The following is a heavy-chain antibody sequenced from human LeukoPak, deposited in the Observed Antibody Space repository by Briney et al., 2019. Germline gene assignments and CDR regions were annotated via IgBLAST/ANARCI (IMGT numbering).Heavy chain of an antibody. D-gene: IGHD5-18*01. Sequence: GGSLRLSCAASGFTFSSYAMHWVRQAPGKGLEWVAVTSYDGSNKYYADSVKGRFTISRDNSKNTLYLQMNSLRAEDTAVYYCAKDLLSGRYTYGYLDYWGQRTLVTVSS. J-gene: IGHJ4*02. V-gene: IGHV3-30*04. CDR3: AKDLLSGRYTYGYLDY. CDR1: GFTFSSYA. CDR2: TSYDGSNK.